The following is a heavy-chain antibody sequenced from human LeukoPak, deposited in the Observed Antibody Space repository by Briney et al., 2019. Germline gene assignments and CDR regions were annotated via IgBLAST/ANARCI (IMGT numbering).Heavy chain of an antibody. CDR1: GYTFTSYD. CDR3: ARAGGDYYYGSSGYDY. J-gene: IGHJ4*02. D-gene: IGHD3-22*01. CDR2: MNPNSGNT. V-gene: IGHV1-8*01. Sequence: ASVKVSCKASGYTFTSYDINWVRQATGQGLEWMGWMNPNSGNTGYAQKFQGRVTMTRNTSISTDYMELRSLRSEDTAVYYCARAGGDYYYGSSGYDYWGQGTLVTVSS.